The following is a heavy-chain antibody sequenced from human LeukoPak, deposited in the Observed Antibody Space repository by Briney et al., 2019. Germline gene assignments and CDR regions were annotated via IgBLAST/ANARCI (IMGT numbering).Heavy chain of an antibody. Sequence: GGSLRLSCAASGFTFTSCAMRWVRQAPGKGLEWVSAIGSGSGGTTIYADSVKGRFTISRDNSKNTLYLQMTSLRGEDTAVYYCAKNYESGRGVPYAMDVWGQGTTVTVSS. CDR1: GFTFTSCA. D-gene: IGHD3-10*01. J-gene: IGHJ6*02. V-gene: IGHV3-23*01. CDR2: IGSGSGGTT. CDR3: AKNYESGRGVPYAMDV.